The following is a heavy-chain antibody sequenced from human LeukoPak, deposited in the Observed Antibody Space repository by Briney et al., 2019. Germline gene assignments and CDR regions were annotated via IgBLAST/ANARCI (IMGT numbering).Heavy chain of an antibody. CDR3: ARGRPYYFDY. CDR1: GFTFSSHS. J-gene: IGHJ4*02. V-gene: IGHV3-48*02. CDR2: ITSSGSTM. Sequence: QPGGSLRLSCAASGFTFSSHSMNWVRQAPGKGLEWVSYITSSGSTMYYADSVRGRFTISRDNAKNSLYRQVNSLRDEDTAVYYCARGRPYYFDYWGQGTLVTVSS.